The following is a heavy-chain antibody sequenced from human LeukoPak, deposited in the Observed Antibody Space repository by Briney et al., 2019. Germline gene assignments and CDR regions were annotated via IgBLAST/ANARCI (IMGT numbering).Heavy chain of an antibody. CDR2: IYTSGST. V-gene: IGHV4-4*08. Sequence: SETLSLTCTVSGGSISSYYWTWIRQPPGKGLEWIGRIYTSGSTNYNPSLKSRVTISVDTSKNQFSLKLSSVTAADTAVYYCARGDGYNYVPYDYWGQGTLVTVSS. D-gene: IGHD5-24*01. CDR3: ARGDGYNYVPYDY. CDR1: GGSISSYY. J-gene: IGHJ4*02.